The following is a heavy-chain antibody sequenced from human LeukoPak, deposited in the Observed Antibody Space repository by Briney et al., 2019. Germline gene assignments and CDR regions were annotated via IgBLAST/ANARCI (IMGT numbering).Heavy chain of an antibody. CDR2: ISSSDSTI. D-gene: IGHD1-26*01. V-gene: IGHV3-48*03. CDR3: AKDLRSSADSKMGAADY. J-gene: IGHJ4*02. CDR1: GFTFSNYE. Sequence: PGGSLRLSCAASGFTFSNYEMHWVRQAPGKGLEWVSYISSSDSTIYYADSVKGRFTISRDNAKNSLYLQMNSLRAEDTAVYYCAKDLRSSADSKMGAADYWGQGTLVTVSS.